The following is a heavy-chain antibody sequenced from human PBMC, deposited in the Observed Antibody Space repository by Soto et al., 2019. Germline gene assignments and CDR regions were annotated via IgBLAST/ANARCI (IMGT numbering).Heavy chain of an antibody. J-gene: IGHJ4*02. D-gene: IGHD3-10*01. Sequence: EVQLVQSGAEVKKPGESLKISCKASGYSVTNYWIGWVRQMPGKGLEWTGIIYPADSDTRYSPSFQGQVTISADRSISTAYLQWSSLKASDTAMYYCARGALVRGLDYWGQGTLVTVSS. CDR1: GYSVTNYW. V-gene: IGHV5-51*03. CDR3: ARGALVRGLDY. CDR2: IYPADSDT.